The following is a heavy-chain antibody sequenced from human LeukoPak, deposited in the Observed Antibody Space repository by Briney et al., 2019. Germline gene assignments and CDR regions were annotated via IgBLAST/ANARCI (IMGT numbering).Heavy chain of an antibody. J-gene: IGHJ4*02. Sequence: PSETLSLTCTVSGGSISSYYWSWIRQPPGKGLEWIGYIYYSGSTNYNPSLKSRVTISVDTSKNQFSLQLNSVTPEDTAVYYCAREEAYDSSGYRKPPFDYWGQGTLVTVSS. CDR1: GGSISSYY. CDR2: IYYSGST. CDR3: AREEAYDSSGYRKPPFDY. D-gene: IGHD3-22*01. V-gene: IGHV4-59*12.